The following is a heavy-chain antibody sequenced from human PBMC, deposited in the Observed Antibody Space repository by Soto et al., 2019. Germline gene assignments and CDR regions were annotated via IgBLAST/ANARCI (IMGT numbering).Heavy chain of an antibody. CDR3: ARGANHRGSTRSSNWFDP. Sequence: SETLSLTCAVYGGSFSGYYWSWIRQPPGKGLEWIGEINHSGSTNYNPSLKSRVTISVDTSKNQFSLKLSSVTAADTAVYYCARGANHRGSTRSSNWFDPWGQGTLVTVSS. D-gene: IGHD2-2*01. CDR1: GGSFSGYY. V-gene: IGHV4-34*01. J-gene: IGHJ5*02. CDR2: INHSGST.